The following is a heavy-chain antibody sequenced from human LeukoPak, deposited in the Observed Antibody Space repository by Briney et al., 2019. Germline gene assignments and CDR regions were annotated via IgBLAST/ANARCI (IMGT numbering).Heavy chain of an antibody. D-gene: IGHD2-2*01. Sequence: GGSLRLSCAASGFTFSSYEMNWVRQAPGKGLEWVSYISSSGSTIYYADSVKGRFTISRDNAKNSLCLQMHRLRAEDTAVYYCARLSHSSPSFLFDPWGQGTLVTVSS. CDR2: ISSSGSTI. CDR1: GFTFSSYE. V-gene: IGHV3-48*03. CDR3: ARLSHSSPSFLFDP. J-gene: IGHJ5*02.